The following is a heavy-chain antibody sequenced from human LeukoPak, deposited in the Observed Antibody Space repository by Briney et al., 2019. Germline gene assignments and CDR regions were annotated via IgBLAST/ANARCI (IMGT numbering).Heavy chain of an antibody. J-gene: IGHJ6*03. CDR2: ISAYNGNT. CDR3: ARRKQQQLVRGGYYYYYMDV. Sequence: ASVKVSCKASGYTFTSYGISWVRQAPGQGLEWMGWISAYNGNTNYAQKLQGRVTMTTDTSTSTAYIELRSLRSDDTAVYYCARRKQQQLVRGGYYYYYMDVWGKGTTVTVSS. D-gene: IGHD6-13*01. CDR1: GYTFTSYG. V-gene: IGHV1-18*01.